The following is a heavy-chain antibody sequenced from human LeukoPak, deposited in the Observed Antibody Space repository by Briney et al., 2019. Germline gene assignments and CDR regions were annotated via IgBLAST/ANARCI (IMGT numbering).Heavy chain of an antibody. V-gene: IGHV3-23*01. J-gene: IGHJ3*02. CDR1: GFTFSNYA. Sequence: HPGASLRLSCAASGFTFSNYAMSWVRHAPGKRLEWVSAISDSGGGTYYADSVKGRFTISRDNSKNTLYLQMNSLRAEDTAVYYCAKGPYSAFDIWGQGTMVTVSS. CDR3: AKGPYSAFDI. D-gene: IGHD2-15*01. CDR2: ISDSGGGT.